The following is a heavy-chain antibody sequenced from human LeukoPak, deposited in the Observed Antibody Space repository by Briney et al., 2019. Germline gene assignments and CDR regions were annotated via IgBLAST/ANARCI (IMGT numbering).Heavy chain of an antibody. CDR1: GFTFSSYG. D-gene: IGHD6-19*01. V-gene: IGHV3-30*18. CDR2: ISYDGSNK. Sequence: GRSLRLSCAASGFTFSSYGMHWVRQAPGKGLEWVAVISYDGSNKYYADSVKGRFTIPRDNSKNTLYLQMNSLRAEDTAVYYCANSPIGSSGWYDYWGQGTLVTVSS. J-gene: IGHJ4*02. CDR3: ANSPIGSSGWYDY.